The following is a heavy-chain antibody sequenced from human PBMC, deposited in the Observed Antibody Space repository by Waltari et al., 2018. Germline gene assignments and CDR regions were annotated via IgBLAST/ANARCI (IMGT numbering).Heavy chain of an antibody. J-gene: IGHJ4*02. CDR1: GGSISRYY. CDR2: IYTSGST. CDR3: ARESPVFVTTVTTDFDY. V-gene: IGHV4-4*07. D-gene: IGHD4-17*01. Sequence: QVQLQESGPGLVKPSETLSLTCTVSGGSISRYYWSWIRPPAGKGLEWIGRIYTSGSTNYNPSLKSRVTMSVDTSKNQFSLKLSSVTAADTAVYYCARESPVFVTTVTTDFDYWGQGTLVTVSS.